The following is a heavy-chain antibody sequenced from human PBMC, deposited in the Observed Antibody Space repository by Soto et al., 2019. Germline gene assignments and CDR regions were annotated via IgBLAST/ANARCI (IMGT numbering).Heavy chain of an antibody. CDR2: INPNSGGT. CDR1: GYTFTDYY. CDR3: ARHLTPTPSRTPGVPYSHYYDMDV. Sequence: ASVKVSCKASGYTFTDYYVHWGRQAPGQGLEWMGWINPNSGGTKTAQKFQGRVTVTRDTSIRTAYMDLSRLRSDDTAVYYCARHLTPTPSRTPGVPYSHYYDMDVWRQRHMVTASS. D-gene: IGHD2-15*01. V-gene: IGHV1-2*02. J-gene: IGHJ6*02.